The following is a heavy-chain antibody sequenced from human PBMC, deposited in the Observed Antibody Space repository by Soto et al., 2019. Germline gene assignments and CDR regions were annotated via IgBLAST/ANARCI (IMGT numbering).Heavy chain of an antibody. CDR1: GFTFSDYY. D-gene: IGHD2-15*01. CDR3: ARDGVAPNYYYHYGMDV. V-gene: IGHV3-11*01. Sequence: GGSLRLSCAASGFTFSDYYMSWIRQAPGKGLEWVSYISSSDSTIYYADSVKGRFTISRDNAKNSLYLQMNGLRAEDTAVYYCARDGVAPNYYYHYGMDVWGQGTTVTVSS. CDR2: ISSSDSTI. J-gene: IGHJ6*02.